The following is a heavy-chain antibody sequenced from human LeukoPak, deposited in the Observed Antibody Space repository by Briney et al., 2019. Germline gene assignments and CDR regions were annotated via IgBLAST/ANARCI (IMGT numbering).Heavy chain of an antibody. CDR1: GGSISSSPYY. V-gene: IGHV4-39*01. CDR2: IYYSGST. CDR3: ARHDPSGVVYMDV. J-gene: IGHJ6*03. D-gene: IGHD2-15*01. Sequence: AETLSLTCTVCGGSISSSPYYWGWIRRPPGEGLEGIGSIYYSGSTYDNPSLKSRVTISVDRTKSQFSLKLSSVTAADTAVYYCARHDPSGVVYMDVWGKGTTVTVSS.